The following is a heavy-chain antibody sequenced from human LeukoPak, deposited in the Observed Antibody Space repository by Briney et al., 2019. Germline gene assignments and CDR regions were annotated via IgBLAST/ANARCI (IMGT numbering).Heavy chain of an antibody. CDR1: GYTFTSYG. J-gene: IGHJ6*02. D-gene: IGHD2-2*01. CDR2: ISAYNGNT. V-gene: IGHV1-18*01. Sequence: GASVKVSCKASGYTFTSYGIGWVRQAPGQGLEWMGWISAYNGNTNYAQKLQGRVTMTTDTSTSTAYMELRSLRSDDTAVYYCARDVGCSSTSCYYYYGMDVWGQGTTVTVSS. CDR3: ARDVGCSSTSCYYYYGMDV.